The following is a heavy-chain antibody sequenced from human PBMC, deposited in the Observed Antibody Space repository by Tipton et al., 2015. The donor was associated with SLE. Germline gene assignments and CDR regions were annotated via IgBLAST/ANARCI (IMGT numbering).Heavy chain of an antibody. CDR2: ISFDGTNT. Sequence: SLRLSCAASGLTFSHHAFHWVRQSPGKGLEWVAVISFDGTNTFYADSLKGRFTISRDNARGAVYLQMTSLRVEDTSVYHCARQMRGRPIWKWTDALDVWGQGTEVFVS. CDR3: ARQMRGRPIWKWTDALDV. J-gene: IGHJ6*02. V-gene: IGHV3-30*04. CDR1: GLTFSHHA. D-gene: IGHD3/OR15-3a*01.